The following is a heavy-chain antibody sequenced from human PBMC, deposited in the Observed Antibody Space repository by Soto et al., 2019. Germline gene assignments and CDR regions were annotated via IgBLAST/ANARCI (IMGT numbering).Heavy chain of an antibody. CDR1: GYSFTSYW. V-gene: IGHV5-51*01. CDR3: ARLFSPSGGNGDYDGEVFDY. Sequence: GESLKISCKGSGYSFTSYWIGWVRQMPGKGLEWMGIIYPGDSDTRYSPSFQGQVTISADKSISTAYLQWSSLKASDTAMYYCARLFSPSGGNGDYDGEVFDYWGQGTLVTVSS. D-gene: IGHD4-17*01. CDR2: IYPGDSDT. J-gene: IGHJ4*02.